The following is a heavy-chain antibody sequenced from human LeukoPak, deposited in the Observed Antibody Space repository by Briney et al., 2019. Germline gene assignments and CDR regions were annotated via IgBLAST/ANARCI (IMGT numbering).Heavy chain of an antibody. CDR2: ISAYNGNT. Sequence: ASVKVSCKASGYTFTSYGISWVRQAPGQGLEWMGWISAYNGNTNYAQKLQGRVTMTTDTSTGTAYMELRSLRSDDTAVYYCARDRDSSGYYLSFDYWGQGTLVTVSS. D-gene: IGHD3-22*01. V-gene: IGHV1-18*01. CDR3: ARDRDSSGYYLSFDY. J-gene: IGHJ4*02. CDR1: GYTFTSYG.